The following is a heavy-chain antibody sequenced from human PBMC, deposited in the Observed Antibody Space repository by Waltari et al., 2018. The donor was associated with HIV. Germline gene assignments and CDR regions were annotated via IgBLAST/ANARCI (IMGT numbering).Heavy chain of an antibody. D-gene: IGHD3-16*01. CDR2: INHNGVT. CDR1: GGSFGGSF. J-gene: IGHJ3*02. V-gene: IGHV4-34*01. Sequence: WGAGVLKPSGNVSLVCAVYGGSFGGSFCTWIPQPPGGGLEWIGEINHNGVTHYNSSLEGRVVISVDTSKSQVSLKVASVTAADTATYYCSRGSYDYVRGSLPGDAFEIWGRGTPVIVSS. CDR3: SRGSYDYVRGSLPGDAFEI.